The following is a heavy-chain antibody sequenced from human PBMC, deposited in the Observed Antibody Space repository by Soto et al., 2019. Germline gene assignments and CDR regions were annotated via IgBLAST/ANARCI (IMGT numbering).Heavy chain of an antibody. CDR2: IYHTGSA. CDR3: ARLRVNGGAFDL. J-gene: IGHJ3*01. D-gene: IGHD2-8*01. Sequence: QVQLLESGPGLVKPSQTLSLTCTVSGGSIRSGGYHWTWIRQHPGKGLEWIGNIYHTGSAYYTPSLKSRVITSVDTSKNQFSLKLSSVTAADTAVYYCARLRVNGGAFDLWGQWTMVTVSS. CDR1: GGSIRSGGYH. V-gene: IGHV4-31*03.